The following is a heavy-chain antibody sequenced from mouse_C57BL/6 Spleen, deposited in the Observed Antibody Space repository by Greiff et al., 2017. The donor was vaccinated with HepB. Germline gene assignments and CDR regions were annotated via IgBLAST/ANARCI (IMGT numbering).Heavy chain of an antibody. Sequence: QVQLQQPGAELVKPGASVKMSCKASGYTFTSYWITWVKQRPGQGLEWIGDIYPGSGSTNYNEKLKSKATLTVDTSSSPAYMQLSSLTSEDSAVYYCARRDYSYWGQGTSVTVSS. J-gene: IGHJ4*01. CDR2: IYPGSGST. V-gene: IGHV1-55*01. D-gene: IGHD1-1*01. CDR3: ARRDYSY. CDR1: GYTFTSYW.